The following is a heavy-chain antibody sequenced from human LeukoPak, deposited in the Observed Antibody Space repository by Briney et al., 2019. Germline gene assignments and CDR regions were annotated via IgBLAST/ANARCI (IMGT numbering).Heavy chain of an antibody. CDR2: LNRRDSDT. CDR3: AERSDYSDNGNYFDY. D-gene: IGHD4-23*01. CDR1: GFTFSSYG. J-gene: IGHJ4*02. Sequence: GGSLRLSCAASGFTFSSYGMSWVRQAPGKGLEWVSLLNRRDSDTYYVDSVEGRFTISRDNSTNTLYLQMNSLRAEDTAVYYCAERSDYSDNGNYFDYWGQGTPVTVSS. V-gene: IGHV3-23*03.